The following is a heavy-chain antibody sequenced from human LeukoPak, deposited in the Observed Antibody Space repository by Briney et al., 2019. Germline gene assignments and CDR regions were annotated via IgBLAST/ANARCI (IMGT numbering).Heavy chain of an antibody. CDR3: VKGGWGTVLDY. Sequence: GGSLRLSCAASGFTFSSYAMSWVRQAPGEGLEWVSSISDSGTHIYYADSVKGRFTISRDNSKSTLYLQMSSVRADDTAVYYCVKGGWGTVLDYWGQGTLVTVSS. D-gene: IGHD3-10*01. CDR1: GFTFSSYA. J-gene: IGHJ4*02. V-gene: IGHV3-23*01. CDR2: ISDSGTHI.